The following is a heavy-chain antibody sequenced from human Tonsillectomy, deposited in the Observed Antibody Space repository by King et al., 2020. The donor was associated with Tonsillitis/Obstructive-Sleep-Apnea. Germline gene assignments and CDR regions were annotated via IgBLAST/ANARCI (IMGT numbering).Heavy chain of an antibody. J-gene: IGHJ4*02. CDR2: IWYDGITK. D-gene: IGHD6-13*01. V-gene: IGHV3-33*01. Sequence: VQLVESGGGVVQPGRSLRLSCAASGFTFSNYGMHWVRQAPGKGLEWLAVIWYDGITKYYADSVKGRFSISRDNSKNTVNLQMIGLRAEDTAVYYCARGASSSLDFWGQGTLVTVSS. CDR3: ARGASSSLDF. CDR1: GFTFSNYG.